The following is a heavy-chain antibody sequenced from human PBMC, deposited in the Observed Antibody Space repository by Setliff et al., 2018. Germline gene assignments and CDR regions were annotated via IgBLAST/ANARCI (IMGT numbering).Heavy chain of an antibody. CDR1: GYTFTNYW. Sequence: GESLKISCQGSGYTFTNYWIGWVRQMPGKGLEWMGILKPGDSGIRYSPSFQGRVTLSADTSIATAYLHWTSLKASDTAMYYCVRHPYYDSSGYYSYFDYWGEGALVTAPQ. CDR2: LKPGDSGI. D-gene: IGHD3-22*01. V-gene: IGHV5-51*01. CDR3: VRHPYYDSSGYYSYFDY. J-gene: IGHJ4*02.